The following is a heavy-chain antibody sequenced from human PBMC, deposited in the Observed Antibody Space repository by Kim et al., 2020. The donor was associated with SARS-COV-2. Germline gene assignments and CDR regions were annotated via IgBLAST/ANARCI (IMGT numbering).Heavy chain of an antibody. D-gene: IGHD2-15*01. CDR3: AGDGGGLYYADY. Sequence: HHNPTLRSRVTISIDTSKNQFSLTLGSVTAAETALYFCAGDGGGLYYADYWGQGTLVTVSS. J-gene: IGHJ4*02. V-gene: IGHV4-39*07.